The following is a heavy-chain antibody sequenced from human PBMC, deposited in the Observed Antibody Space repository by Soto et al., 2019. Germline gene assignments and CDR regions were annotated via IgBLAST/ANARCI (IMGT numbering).Heavy chain of an antibody. CDR3: ARLSGSILKGGMDV. V-gene: IGHV3-33*01. Sequence: QVQLVESGGGVVQPGRSLRLSCAASGFTFSSYGMHWVRQAPGKGLEWVALIWYAGSNKYYADSVKGRFTISRDNSKNTLYRQMNSLRAEDTAVYYCARLSGSILKGGMDVWGQGTTVTVSS. J-gene: IGHJ6*02. CDR2: IWYAGSNK. D-gene: IGHD3-9*01. CDR1: GFTFSSYG.